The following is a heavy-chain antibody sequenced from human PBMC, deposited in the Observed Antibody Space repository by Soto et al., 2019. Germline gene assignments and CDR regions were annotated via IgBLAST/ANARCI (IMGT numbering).Heavy chain of an antibody. CDR2: ISYDGSNK. V-gene: IGHV3-30-3*01. CDR3: AKDHGMDV. Sequence: GGSLRLSFAASGFTFSSYAMHWVRQAPGKGLEWVAVISYDGSNKYYADSVKGRFTISRDNSKNTLYLQMNSLRAEDTAVYYCAKDHGMDVWGQGATVTVSS. CDR1: GFTFSSYA. J-gene: IGHJ6*02.